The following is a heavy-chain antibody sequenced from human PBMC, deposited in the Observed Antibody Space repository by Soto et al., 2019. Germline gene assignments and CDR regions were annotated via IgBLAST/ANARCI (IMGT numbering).Heavy chain of an antibody. D-gene: IGHD3-3*01. Sequence: ASVKVSCQVSGYTLTELSMHWVRQAPGKGLEWMGGFDPEDGETIYAQKFQGRVTMTEDTSTDTAYMELSSLRSEDTAVYYCATAIWSGYYMRGRYFDYWGQGTLVTVSS. CDR2: FDPEDGET. J-gene: IGHJ4*02. CDR3: ATAIWSGYYMRGRYFDY. CDR1: GYTLTELS. V-gene: IGHV1-24*01.